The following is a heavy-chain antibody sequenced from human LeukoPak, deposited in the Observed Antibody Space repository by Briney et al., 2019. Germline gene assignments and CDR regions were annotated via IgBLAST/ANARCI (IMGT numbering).Heavy chain of an antibody. CDR1: GFTFSSYA. CDR3: ARDPDIVVVPAARRYYYHYGMDV. J-gene: IGHJ6*02. V-gene: IGHV3-30-3*01. D-gene: IGHD2-2*01. Sequence: PGGSLRLSCAASGFTFSSYAMHWVRQAPGKGLEWVAVISYDGSNKYYADSVKGRFTISRDNSKNTLYLQMNSLRAEDTAVYYCARDPDIVVVPAARRYYYHYGMDVWGQGTTVTVSS. CDR2: ISYDGSNK.